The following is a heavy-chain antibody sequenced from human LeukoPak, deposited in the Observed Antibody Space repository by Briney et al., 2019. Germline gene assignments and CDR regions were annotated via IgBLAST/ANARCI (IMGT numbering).Heavy chain of an antibody. CDR2: IYYSGTT. J-gene: IGHJ4*02. V-gene: IGHV4-39*01. D-gene: IGHD6-19*01. CDR3: ARTRRGSGGSVED. Sequence: PSETLSLTCTVSGGSISSSSYYWGWIRQPPGKGLEWIGSIYYSGTTYFSPSLKSRVTISVDSSNNQFSLKLTSVTAADTAVYYCARTRRGSGGSVEDWGQGTQVTVSS. CDR1: GGSISSSSYY.